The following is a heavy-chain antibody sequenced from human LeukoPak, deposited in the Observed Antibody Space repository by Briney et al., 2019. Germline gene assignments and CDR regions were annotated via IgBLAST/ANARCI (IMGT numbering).Heavy chain of an antibody. J-gene: IGHJ6*03. CDR2: MNPNSGNT. V-gene: IGHV1-8*01. Sequence: GASVKVSCKASGYTFTSYDINWVRQATGQGLEWMGWMNPNSGNTGYAQKFQGRVTMTRNTSISTAYMELSSLRSEDTAVYYCARLTCYDFWSGYYRHYMDVWGKGTTVTVSS. D-gene: IGHD3-3*01. CDR3: ARLTCYDFWSGYYRHYMDV. CDR1: GYTFTSYD.